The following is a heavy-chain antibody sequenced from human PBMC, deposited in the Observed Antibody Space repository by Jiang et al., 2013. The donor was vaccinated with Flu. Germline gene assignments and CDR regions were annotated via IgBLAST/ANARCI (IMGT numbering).Heavy chain of an antibody. CDR3: ARDFRYCSSTSCSYYFDY. D-gene: IGHD2-2*01. CDR1: GYTFTSYG. J-gene: IGHJ4*02. Sequence: PGASVKVSCKASGYTFTSYGISWVRQAPGQGLEWMGWISAYNGNTNYAQKLQGRVTMTTDTSTSTAYMELRSLRSDDTAVYYCARDFRYCSSTSCSYYFDYWGQGTLVTVSS. CDR2: ISAYNGNT. V-gene: IGHV1-18*04.